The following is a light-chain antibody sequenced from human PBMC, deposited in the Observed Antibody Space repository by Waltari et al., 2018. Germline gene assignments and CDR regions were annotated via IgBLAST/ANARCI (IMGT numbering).Light chain of an antibody. CDR2: DAS. Sequence: EIVLTQSPATLSLSPGERATLSCRASQSVSSYLAWYQQQPGQAPRLLIYDASNRATGIPARFSGSGSGTDFTLTISSLEPEDFAVYYCQQRSNWRYTFGQGTKLEIK. CDR1: QSVSSY. CDR3: QQRSNWRYT. V-gene: IGKV3-11*01. J-gene: IGKJ2*01.